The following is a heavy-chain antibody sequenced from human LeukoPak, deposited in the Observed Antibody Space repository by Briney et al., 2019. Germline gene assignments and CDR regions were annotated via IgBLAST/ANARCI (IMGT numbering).Heavy chain of an antibody. CDR1: GYTFTSYY. D-gene: IGHD6-13*01. J-gene: IGHJ5*02. V-gene: IGHV1-46*01. CDR3: ARATRIAAAGHNWFDP. Sequence: AASVKVSCKASGYTFTSYYMHWVRQAPGQGLEWMGIINPSGGSTSYAQKFQGRVTMTRDMSTSTVYMELSSLRSEDTAVYYCARATRIAAAGHNWFDPWGQGTLVTVSS. CDR2: INPSGGST.